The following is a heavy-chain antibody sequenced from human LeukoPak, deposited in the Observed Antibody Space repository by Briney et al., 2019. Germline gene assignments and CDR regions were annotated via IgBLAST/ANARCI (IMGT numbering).Heavy chain of an antibody. Sequence: PGGSLRLSCAASGFTFSSYWMSWVRQAPGKGLEWVANIKQDGSEKYYVDSVKGRFTISRDNAKNSLYLQMNSLRAEDTAVYYCARDYDVSPWFGVIDYWGQGTLVTVSS. CDR2: IKQDGSEK. CDR3: ARDYDVSPWFGVIDY. J-gene: IGHJ4*02. V-gene: IGHV3-7*01. CDR1: GFTFSSYW. D-gene: IGHD3-10*01.